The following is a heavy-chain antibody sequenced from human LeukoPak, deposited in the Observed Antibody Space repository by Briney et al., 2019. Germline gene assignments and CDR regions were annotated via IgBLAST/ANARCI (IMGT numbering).Heavy chain of an antibody. V-gene: IGHV1-18*01. CDR3: ARVGYCSSTSCPPYYYYGMDV. J-gene: IGHJ6*02. CDR2: ISAYNGNT. Sequence: ASVKVSCKASGYTFTSYGISWVRQAPGQGLEWMGWISAYNGNTNYAQKLQGRVTMTTDTSTSTAYMELRSLRSDDTAVYYCARVGYCSSTSCPPYYYYGMDVWGQGTTATVSS. D-gene: IGHD2-2*01. CDR1: GYTFTSYG.